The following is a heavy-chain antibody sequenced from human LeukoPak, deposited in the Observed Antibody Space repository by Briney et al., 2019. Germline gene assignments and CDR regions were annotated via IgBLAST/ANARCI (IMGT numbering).Heavy chain of an antibody. CDR2: ISWDGHTT. D-gene: IGHD1-1*01. V-gene: IGHV3-43*01. CDR3: AKEGVPAPHFDY. CDR1: GFTFDDYT. Sequence: GGSLRLSCAASGFTFDDYTMHWVRQPPGKGLEWVSLISWDGHTTYYADSVKGRFTISRDKSKNSLYLQLTSLTTEDTALYYCAKEGVPAPHFDYWGQGTLVTVSS. J-gene: IGHJ4*02.